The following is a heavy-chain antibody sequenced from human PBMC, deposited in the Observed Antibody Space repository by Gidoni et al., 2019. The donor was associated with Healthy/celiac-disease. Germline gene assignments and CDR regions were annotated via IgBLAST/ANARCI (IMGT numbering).Heavy chain of an antibody. CDR3: AKDGKRQLHYYYGMDV. Sequence: EVQLVESGGVVVQPGGSLRLSCAASGFTVDEYTMHWVRHAPGKGLEWVSLISWDGGSTYYADSVKGRFTISRDNSKNSLYLQMNSLRTEDTALYYCAKDGKRQLHYYYGMDVWGQGTTVTVSS. V-gene: IGHV3-43*01. CDR2: ISWDGGST. CDR1: GFTVDEYT. J-gene: IGHJ6*02. D-gene: IGHD6-6*01.